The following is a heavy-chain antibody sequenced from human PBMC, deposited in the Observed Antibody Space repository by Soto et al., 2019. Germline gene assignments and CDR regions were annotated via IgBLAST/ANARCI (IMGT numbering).Heavy chain of an antibody. Sequence: QVQLVQSGAEVKKPGASVKVSCKASGYTFTSYDINWVRQATGQGLEWMGWMNPNSGNTGYAQKFQGRVTMTRNTSISTAYMELSSLRSEDTAVYYCAREQYYYGSGSYKGRLGGYYGMDVWGQGTTVTVSS. V-gene: IGHV1-8*01. CDR1: GYTFTSYD. J-gene: IGHJ6*02. CDR2: MNPNSGNT. D-gene: IGHD3-10*01. CDR3: AREQYYYGSGSYKGRLGGYYGMDV.